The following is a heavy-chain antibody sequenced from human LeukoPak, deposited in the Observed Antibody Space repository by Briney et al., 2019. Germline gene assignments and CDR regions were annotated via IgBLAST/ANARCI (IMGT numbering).Heavy chain of an antibody. CDR1: GFTFSNYA. Sequence: PGGSLRLSCAASGFTFSNYAMNWVRQAPGKGLEWVSSISSSSSYIYYADSVKGRFTISRDNAKNSLYLQMNSLRAEDTAVYYCARDPRSMVDAAFDIWGQGTMVTVSS. D-gene: IGHD2-8*01. V-gene: IGHV3-21*01. J-gene: IGHJ3*02. CDR2: ISSSSSYI. CDR3: ARDPRSMVDAAFDI.